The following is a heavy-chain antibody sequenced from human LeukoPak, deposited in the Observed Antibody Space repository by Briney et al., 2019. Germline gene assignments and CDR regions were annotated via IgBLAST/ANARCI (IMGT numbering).Heavy chain of an antibody. Sequence: SETLSLTCAVYGGSFSGYYWSWIRQPPGKGLEWIGEINHSGSANYNPSLKSRVTISVDTSKNQFSLKLSSVTAADTAVYYCARASSSGCLVYCGQGTLVTVSS. CDR2: INHSGSA. D-gene: IGHD6-19*01. CDR1: GGSFSGYY. J-gene: IGHJ4*02. V-gene: IGHV4-34*01. CDR3: ARASSSGCLVY.